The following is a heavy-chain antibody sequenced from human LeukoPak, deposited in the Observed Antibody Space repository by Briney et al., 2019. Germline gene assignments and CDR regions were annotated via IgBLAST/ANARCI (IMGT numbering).Heavy chain of an antibody. CDR2: IYPGDSDT. CDR3: AGREAFDY. CDR1: GYSFTSYW. Sequence: PGGSLRLSCKGSGYSFTSYWIGWVRQMPGKGLEWMGIIYPGDSDTRYSPSFQGQVTISADKSISTTYLQWSSLKASDSAMYYCAGREAFDYWGQGTLVTVSS. D-gene: IGHD1-26*01. V-gene: IGHV5-51*01. J-gene: IGHJ4*02.